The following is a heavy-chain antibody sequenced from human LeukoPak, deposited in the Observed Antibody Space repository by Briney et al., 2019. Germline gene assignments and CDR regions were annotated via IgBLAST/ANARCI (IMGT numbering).Heavy chain of an antibody. Sequence: GGSLRLSCAASGFTFSSYEMNWVRQAPGKGLEWVSYISSSGSTIYYADAVKGRFTISRDNAKNSLYLQMNSLRAEDTAVYYCARDLTTVTTSWGQGTLVTVSS. D-gene: IGHD4-17*01. V-gene: IGHV3-48*03. CDR1: GFTFSSYE. J-gene: IGHJ5*02. CDR2: ISSSGSTI. CDR3: ARDLTTVTTS.